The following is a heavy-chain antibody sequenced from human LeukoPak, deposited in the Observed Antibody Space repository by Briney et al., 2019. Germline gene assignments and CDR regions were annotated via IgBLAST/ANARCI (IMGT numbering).Heavy chain of an antibody. CDR3: ARAKAQTEYYYDSSGYYYEDY. CDR1: GFTFSDYY. V-gene: IGHV3-11*01. Sequence: GGSLRLSCAASGFTFSDYYMSWIRQAPGKGLEWVSYISGSGSTVYYADSVKGRFTISRDNSKHSLYLQMNSLRAEDTAVYYGARAKAQTEYYYDSSGYYYEDYWGKGTLVTVSS. D-gene: IGHD3-22*01. J-gene: IGHJ4*02. CDR2: ISGSGSTV.